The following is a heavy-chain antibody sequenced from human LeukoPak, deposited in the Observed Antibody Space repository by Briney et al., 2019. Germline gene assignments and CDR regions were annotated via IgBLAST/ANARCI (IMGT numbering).Heavy chain of an antibody. Sequence: SETLSLTCTVSGGSISNYYWSWIRQPPGKGLEWIGYVFYTGSTTYNPSLKSRLTISVDTSKSQFSLKLNSVTAADTAVYYCARDLGPSRGFDYWGRGTLVTVSS. CDR2: VFYTGST. V-gene: IGHV4-59*01. D-gene: IGHD3-10*01. CDR1: GGSISNYY. J-gene: IGHJ4*02. CDR3: ARDLGPSRGFDY.